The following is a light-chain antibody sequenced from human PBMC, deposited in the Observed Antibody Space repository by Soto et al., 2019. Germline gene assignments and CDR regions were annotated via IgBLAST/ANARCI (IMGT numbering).Light chain of an antibody. J-gene: IGKJ5*01. CDR3: QQYGSSPLVT. Sequence: EIVLTQSPGTLSLSPGERATLSCRASQSVSSTYLAWYQQKPGQAPRLLIYDASSRATGITDRFSGSGSGTDFTLTISRLEPEDFAVYYCQQYGSSPLVTFGQGTRLEIK. V-gene: IGKV3-20*01. CDR2: DAS. CDR1: QSVSSTY.